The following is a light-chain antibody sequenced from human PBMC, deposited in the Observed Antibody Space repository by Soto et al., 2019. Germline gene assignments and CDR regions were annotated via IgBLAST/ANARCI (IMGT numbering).Light chain of an antibody. CDR3: QQYDSSPLT. CDR1: QSIGSK. V-gene: IGKV3-20*01. CDR2: GAS. J-gene: IGKJ1*01. Sequence: EIVMTQSPATLSVSPGERVTLSCRASQSIGSKLAWYQQKPGQAPRLLFSGASSRATGIPDRFSGSGSGTVFTLTISRLEPEDFAIYYCQQYDSSPLTFGQGTKVEIK.